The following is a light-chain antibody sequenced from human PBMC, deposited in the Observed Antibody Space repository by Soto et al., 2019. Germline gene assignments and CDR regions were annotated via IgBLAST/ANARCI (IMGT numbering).Light chain of an antibody. Sequence: EIVLTPSPGTLSLSPGERDRLSCMASQSVGDNYLAWYQQKPGQAPRLLIYGASSRATGIPDRFSGSGSGTDFTLTISRLEPEDFAVYYCHQYGSSPRTVGQGTKVDI. CDR3: HQYGSSPRT. CDR2: GAS. J-gene: IGKJ1*01. CDR1: QSVGDNY. V-gene: IGKV3-20*01.